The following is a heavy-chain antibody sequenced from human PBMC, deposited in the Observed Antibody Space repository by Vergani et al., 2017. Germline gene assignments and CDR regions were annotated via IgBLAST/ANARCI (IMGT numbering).Heavy chain of an antibody. D-gene: IGHD2/OR15-2a*01. CDR3: ASSIGYCAGATGREYNFAH. CDR2: MNPTTGHT. CDR1: GYNFTSFD. V-gene: IGHV1-8*01. Sequence: QEQLVQSGAEVRKPGASVKVSCKASGYNFTSFDINWVRLATGQGLEWMGWMNPTTGHTTSAQKFMGRVDMTRDPSTDTSTRTVQMTLSSLRSEDTAVYYCASSIGYCAGATGREYNFAHWGREPGSPSPQ. J-gene: IGHJ5*02.